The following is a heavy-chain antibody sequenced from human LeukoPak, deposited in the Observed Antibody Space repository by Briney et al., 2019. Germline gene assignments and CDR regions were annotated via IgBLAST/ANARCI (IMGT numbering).Heavy chain of an antibody. CDR3: ARDRGYNWMAGNDY. Sequence: GGSLRLSCAASGFTFSSYSMNWVRQAPGKGLEWVSSISSSGSYIFYADSVKGRFTISRDNAKNSLYLQMNSLRAEDTAVYYCARDRGYNWMAGNDYWGQGTLVTVSS. J-gene: IGHJ4*02. V-gene: IGHV3-21*01. D-gene: IGHD5-18*01. CDR1: GFTFSSYS. CDR2: ISSSGSYI.